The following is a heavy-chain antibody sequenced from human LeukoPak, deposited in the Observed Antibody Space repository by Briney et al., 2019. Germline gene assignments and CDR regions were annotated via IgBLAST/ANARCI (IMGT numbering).Heavy chain of an antibody. CDR2: IYYSGST. J-gene: IGHJ4*02. D-gene: IGHD1-26*01. CDR1: GGSISSYY. CDR3: ARHPRGSYVDY. Sequence: SETLSLTCTVSGGSISSYYWGWIRQPPGKGLEWIGSIYYSGSTYYNPSLKSRVTISVDTSKNQFSLKLSSVTAADTAVYYCARHPRGSYVDYWGQGTLVTVSS. V-gene: IGHV4-39*01.